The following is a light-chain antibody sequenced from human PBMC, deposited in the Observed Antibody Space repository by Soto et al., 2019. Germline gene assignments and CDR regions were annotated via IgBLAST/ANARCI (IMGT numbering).Light chain of an antibody. CDR1: QSVRNN. CDR3: QQYGSSPPVT. V-gene: IGKV3-20*01. Sequence: EIVMTQSPATLSVSPGERATLSCRASQSVRNNLAWYQQKPGQAPRLLIYGASTRATGIPVRFSGSGSGTDFTLTISRLEPEDFAVYYCQQYGSSPPVTFGQGTRLEI. J-gene: IGKJ5*01. CDR2: GAS.